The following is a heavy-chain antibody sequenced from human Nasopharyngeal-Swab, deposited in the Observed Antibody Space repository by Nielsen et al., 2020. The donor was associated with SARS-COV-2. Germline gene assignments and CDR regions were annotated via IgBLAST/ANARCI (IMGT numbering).Heavy chain of an antibody. CDR3: ARGRGVLLWFGPGGRFDY. D-gene: IGHD3-10*01. Sequence: SETLSLTCTVSGYSISSGYYWGWIRQPPGKGLEWIGSIYHSGSTYYNPSLKSRVTISVDASKNQFSLKLSSVTAADTAVYYCARGRGVLLWFGPGGRFDYWGQGTLVTVSS. CDR1: GYSISSGYY. CDR2: IYHSGST. V-gene: IGHV4-38-2*02. J-gene: IGHJ4*02.